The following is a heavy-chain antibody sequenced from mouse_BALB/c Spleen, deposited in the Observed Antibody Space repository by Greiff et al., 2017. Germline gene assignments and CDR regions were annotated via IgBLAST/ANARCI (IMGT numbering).Heavy chain of an antibody. Sequence: EVKLMESGAELVKPGASVKLSCTASGFNIKDTYMHWVKQRPEQGLEWIGRIDPANGNTKYDPKFQGKATITADTSSNTAYLQLSSLTSEDTAVYYCARDGYYRAYWGQGTLVTVSA. V-gene: IGHV14-3*02. D-gene: IGHD2-3*01. CDR2: IDPANGNT. CDR3: ARDGYYRAY. J-gene: IGHJ3*01. CDR1: GFNIKDTY.